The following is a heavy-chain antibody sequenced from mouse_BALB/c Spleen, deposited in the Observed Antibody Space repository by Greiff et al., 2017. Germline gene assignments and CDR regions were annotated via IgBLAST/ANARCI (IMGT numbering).Heavy chain of an antibody. Sequence: LVKPGASVKISCKASGYSFTRSYIHWVKQGHGKSLEWIGYISCYNGAISYNQKFKGKATFTVDTSSITAYMQINSLTSDDSAVYYGARGGDYDAYYAMDYWGQGTSVTVAA. V-gene: IGHV1S34*01. D-gene: IGHD2-4*01. J-gene: IGHJ4*01. CDR2: ISCYNGAI. CDR1: GYSFTRSY. CDR3: ARGGDYDAYYAMDY.